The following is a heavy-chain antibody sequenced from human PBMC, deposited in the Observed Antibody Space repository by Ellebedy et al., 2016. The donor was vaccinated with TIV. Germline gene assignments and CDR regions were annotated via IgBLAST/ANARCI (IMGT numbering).Heavy chain of an antibody. D-gene: IGHD6-19*01. Sequence: SETLSLTXAVSGAPSGNYFWSWIRQPPGKGLEWIGEVTHTRGTNFNPSLESRVTMSLDTSENQFSLKLNSVNVADTAVYYCARGLTAAWELAGAWGQGTLVTVSA. J-gene: IGHJ4*02. V-gene: IGHV4-34*01. CDR1: GAPSGNYF. CDR3: ARGLTAAWELAGA. CDR2: VTHTRGT.